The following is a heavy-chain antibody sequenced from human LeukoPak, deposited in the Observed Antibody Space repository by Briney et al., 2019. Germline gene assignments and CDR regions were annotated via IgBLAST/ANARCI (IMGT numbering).Heavy chain of an antibody. D-gene: IGHD2-15*01. CDR1: GVTFSSYS. J-gene: IGHJ3*02. V-gene: IGHV3-21*01. Sequence: GGSLRLSCAASGVTFSSYSMNWVRQAPGKGLEWVSSISSSSSYIYYADSVKGRFTISRDNAKNSLYLQMNSLRAEDTAVYYCARVSYLLGLAFDIWGQGTMVTVSS. CDR3: ARVSYLLGLAFDI. CDR2: ISSSSSYI.